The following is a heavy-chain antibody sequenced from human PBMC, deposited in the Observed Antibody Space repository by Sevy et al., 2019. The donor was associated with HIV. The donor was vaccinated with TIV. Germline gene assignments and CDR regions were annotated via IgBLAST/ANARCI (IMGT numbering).Heavy chain of an antibody. D-gene: IGHD3-10*01. V-gene: IGHV3-11*01. J-gene: IGHJ2*01. CDR2: FSDRGTTI. CDR3: AREGSLRYFDV. CDR1: GFTFIDYY. Sequence: GGSLKLSFAASGFTFIDYYMSWIRQAPGRGLGGVSYFSDRGTTIYYPDSVKGRYTISRVNAKKSLYLQMNSLRAEDTAVYYCAREGSLRYFDVWGRGTLVTVSS.